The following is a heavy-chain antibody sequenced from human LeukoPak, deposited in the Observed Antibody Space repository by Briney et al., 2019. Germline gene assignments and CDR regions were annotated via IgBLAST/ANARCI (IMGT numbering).Heavy chain of an antibody. J-gene: IGHJ6*02. Sequence: GASVKVSCKASGGTFISYAISWVRQAPGQGLEWMGGIIPIFGTANYAQKFQGRVTITADESTSTAYMELSSLRSEDTAVYYCARGTFVIRYFDWLFHSHGMDVWGQGTTVTVSS. CDR1: GGTFISYA. CDR3: ARGTFVIRYFDWLFHSHGMDV. D-gene: IGHD3-9*01. V-gene: IGHV1-69*13. CDR2: IIPIFGTA.